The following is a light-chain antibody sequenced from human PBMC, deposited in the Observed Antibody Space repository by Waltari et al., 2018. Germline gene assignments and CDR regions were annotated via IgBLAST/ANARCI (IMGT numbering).Light chain of an antibody. J-gene: IGLJ1*01. CDR2: QDN. Sequence: SYELTQPPSVSVSPGPPARITCSGDNLGRKYASWYQQKPGQAPVLVIYQDNKQPSGCPERLPGSNSGNRANLTSRGTQAMDEADDDCQAWDSSTPYNYVLETGTRGTVL. CDR3: QAWDSSTPYNYV. CDR1: NLGRKY. V-gene: IGLV3-1*01.